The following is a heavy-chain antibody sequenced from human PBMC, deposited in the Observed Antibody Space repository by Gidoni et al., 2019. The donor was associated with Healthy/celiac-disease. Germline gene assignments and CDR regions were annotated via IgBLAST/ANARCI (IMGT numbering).Heavy chain of an antibody. D-gene: IGHD3-10*01. CDR1: GFTFSSYW. J-gene: IGHJ4*02. V-gene: IGHV3-74*01. CDR2: INSDGSST. Sequence: EVQLVESGGGLVQPGGSLRLSCAASGFTFSSYWMHWVRQAPGKGLVWVSRINSDGSSTSYADSVKGRFTISRDNAKNTLYLQMNSLRAEDTAVYYCARVGDYYGSGSYFGYWGQGTLVTVSS. CDR3: ARVGDYYGSGSYFGY.